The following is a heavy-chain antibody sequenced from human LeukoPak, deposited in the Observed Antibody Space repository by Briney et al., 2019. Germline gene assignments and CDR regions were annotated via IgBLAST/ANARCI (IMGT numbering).Heavy chain of an antibody. CDR2: IYYSGST. V-gene: IGHV4-39*07. CDR1: GGSISSSGYY. J-gene: IGHJ4*02. CDR3: TREVGGSGSYYFDY. Sequence: SETLSLTCTVSGGSISSSGYYWGWIRQPPGKGLEWIGSIYYSGSTYYNPSLKSRVTISVDTSKNRFSLKLSSVTAADTAVYYCTREVGGSGSYYFDYWGQGTLVTVSS. D-gene: IGHD3-10*01.